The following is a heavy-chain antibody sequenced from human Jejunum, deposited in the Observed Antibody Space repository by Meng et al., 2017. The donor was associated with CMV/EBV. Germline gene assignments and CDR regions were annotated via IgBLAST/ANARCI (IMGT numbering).Heavy chain of an antibody. V-gene: IGHV3-74*01. CDR1: GFTFKNSW. CDR2: IKSDGGT. D-gene: IGHD6-13*01. CDR3: VRDTSSWP. Sequence: LKISCAAYGFTFKNSWMHWVRQAPGKGLVWVSRIKSDGGTTYADFVKGRFTISRDNAKNTLYLQMNSLRPDDTAVYYCVRDTSSWPWGQGTLVTVSS. J-gene: IGHJ5*02.